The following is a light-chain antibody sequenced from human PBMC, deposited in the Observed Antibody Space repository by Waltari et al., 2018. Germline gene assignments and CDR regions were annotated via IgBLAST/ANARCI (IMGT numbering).Light chain of an antibody. Sequence: QSVLTQPPSVSGAPGQRVTISCTGSSSNIGAGHDVTWYQHLPGTAPKLLIYANNNRPSGVPDRFSGSESGTSASLAITGLQAEDEADYYCQSYDSSLSGYVFGTGTTVTVL. CDR2: ANN. V-gene: IGLV1-40*01. CDR1: SSNIGAGHD. J-gene: IGLJ1*01. CDR3: QSYDSSLSGYV.